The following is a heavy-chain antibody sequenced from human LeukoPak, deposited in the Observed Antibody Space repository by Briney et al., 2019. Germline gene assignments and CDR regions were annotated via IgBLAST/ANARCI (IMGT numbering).Heavy chain of an antibody. Sequence: SETLSLTGTVSGGSISSSSYYWGWIRQPPGKGLEWIGSIYYSGSTYYNPSLKSRVTISVDTSKNQFSLKLSSVTAADTAVYYCARQWGYCSGGSCYGARIDYWGQGTLVTVSS. CDR2: IYYSGST. D-gene: IGHD2-15*01. V-gene: IGHV4-39*01. J-gene: IGHJ4*02. CDR3: ARQWGYCSGGSCYGARIDY. CDR1: GGSISSSSYY.